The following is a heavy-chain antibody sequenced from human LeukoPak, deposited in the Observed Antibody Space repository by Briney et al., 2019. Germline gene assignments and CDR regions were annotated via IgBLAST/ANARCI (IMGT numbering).Heavy chain of an antibody. CDR3: AKGSSGGRPYYFDY. V-gene: IGHV3-23*01. CDR2: ISNDGAYT. J-gene: IGHJ4*02. D-gene: IGHD3-22*01. Sequence: GGSLRLSCVASGFTFRNYAMSWVRQSPGKGLEWISAISNDGAYTFHADSVKGRLTISRDNSKNTLYLQMDSLRAEDTAIYYCAKGSSGGRPYYFDYWGQGTLVTVSS. CDR1: GFTFRNYA.